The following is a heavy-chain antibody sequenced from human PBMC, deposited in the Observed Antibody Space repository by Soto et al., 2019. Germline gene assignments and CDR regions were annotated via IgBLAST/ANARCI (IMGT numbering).Heavy chain of an antibody. Sequence: QVQLVESGGGVVQPGRSLRLSCAASGFTFSSYGMHWVRQAPGKGLEWVAVISYDGSNKYYADSVKGRFTISRDNSKNTLYLQMNSLRAEDTAVYYCAKVPASQYYHYGMDVWGQGTTVTVSS. CDR3: AKVPASQYYHYGMDV. CDR2: ISYDGSNK. V-gene: IGHV3-30*18. D-gene: IGHD2-2*01. CDR1: GFTFSSYG. J-gene: IGHJ6*02.